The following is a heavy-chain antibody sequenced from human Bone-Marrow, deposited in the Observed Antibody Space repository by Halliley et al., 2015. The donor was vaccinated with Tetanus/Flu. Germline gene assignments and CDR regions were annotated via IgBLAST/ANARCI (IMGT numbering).Heavy chain of an antibody. J-gene: IGHJ4*02. CDR3: ARTGDSAGYYEIYK. V-gene: IGHV4-59*01. D-gene: IGHD3-9*01. CDR1: GGSIGGYI. CDR2: MYYGEFT. Sequence: TLSLTCTVSGGSIGGYIWSWIRQPPGKGLEWVGYMYYGEFTNYNPSLKSRLTLSGDTSKNHLSLRLTSVTAADTAVYYCARTGDSAGYYEIYKWGRGALVTVSS.